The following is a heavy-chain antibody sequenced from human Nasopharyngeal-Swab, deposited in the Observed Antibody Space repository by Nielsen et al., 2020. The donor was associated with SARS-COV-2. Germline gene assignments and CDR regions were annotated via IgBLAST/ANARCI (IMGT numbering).Heavy chain of an antibody. D-gene: IGHD3-22*01. CDR2: IYYSGST. Sequence: SETLSLTCSVSGGSMSSYYWSWIRQPPGKGLEWIGYIYYSGSTYYNPSLKSRVTISVDTSKNQFSLKLSSVTAADTAVYYCARDHRDSSGYYYGWFDPWGQGTLVTVSS. CDR3: ARDHRDSSGYYYGWFDP. CDR1: GGSMSSYY. V-gene: IGHV4-59*12. J-gene: IGHJ5*02.